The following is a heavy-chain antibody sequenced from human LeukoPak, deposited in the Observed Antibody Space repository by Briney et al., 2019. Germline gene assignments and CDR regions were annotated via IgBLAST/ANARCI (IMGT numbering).Heavy chain of an antibody. CDR3: AREKVHRVPPTYNRAVGRRGAFDY. V-gene: IGHV4-38-2*02. CDR1: GYSISSGYD. D-gene: IGHD6-19*01. J-gene: IGHJ4*02. CDR2: ISQSGST. Sequence: SETLSLTCTVSGYSISSGYDWGWIRQAPGERLEWLGSISQSGSTYDNPSLKSRVTISVDTSKNQFSLKLSSVTAADTAVYYCAREKVHRVPPTYNRAVGRRGAFDYWGQGTLVTVSS.